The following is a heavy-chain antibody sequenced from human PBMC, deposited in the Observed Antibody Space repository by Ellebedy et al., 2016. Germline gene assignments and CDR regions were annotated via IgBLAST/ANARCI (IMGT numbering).Heavy chain of an antibody. CDR2: ISWNSAAI. CDR1: GFTFDDYA. V-gene: IGHV3-9*01. D-gene: IGHD3-10*01. J-gene: IGHJ4*02. CDR3: AKGTMDYLHH. Sequence: GGSLRLSXATSGFTFDDYALHWVRQVPGKGLEWVSGISWNSAAIGYGEAVKGRFTISRDSAKNYLYLQMNSLRVEDTALYFCAKGTMDYLHHWGQGTPVTVSS.